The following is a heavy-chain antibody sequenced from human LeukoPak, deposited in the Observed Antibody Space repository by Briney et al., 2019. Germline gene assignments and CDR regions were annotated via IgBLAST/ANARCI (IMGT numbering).Heavy chain of an antibody. V-gene: IGHV1-2*02. D-gene: IGHD3-10*01. CDR1: GYTFTGHY. Sequence: ASVKVSCKASGYTFTGHYMHWVRQAPGQGLEWMGWINPNSGGTNYAQKFQGRVTMTRDTSISTAYMELSRLRSDDTAVYYCARYGFKNGGMDVWGKGTTVTVSS. CDR3: ARYGFKNGGMDV. J-gene: IGHJ6*03. CDR2: INPNSGGT.